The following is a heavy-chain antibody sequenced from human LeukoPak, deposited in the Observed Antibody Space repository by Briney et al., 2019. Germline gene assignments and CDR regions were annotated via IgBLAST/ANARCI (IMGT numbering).Heavy chain of an antibody. CDR1: GFTFTTYA. CDR3: AKAVLGNWNDVSDY. J-gene: IGHJ4*02. V-gene: IGHV3-23*01. CDR2: ISGRGVST. D-gene: IGHD1-20*01. Sequence: GGSLRLSCAASGFTFTTYAMSWVRQAPGKGLEWVSAISGRGVSTSYADSVRGRFTISRDNSKNTLYLQMNSLRAEDTAVYYCAKAVLGNWNDVSDYWGQGTLVTVSS.